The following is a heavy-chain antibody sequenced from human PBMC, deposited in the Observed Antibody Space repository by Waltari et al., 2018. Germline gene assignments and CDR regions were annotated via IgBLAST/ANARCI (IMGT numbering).Heavy chain of an antibody. CDR3: AKDRGDWNYNFDY. Sequence: EVQLLESGGGLVQPGGSLRLSCATSGFTFSSYAMGRGRQASGKGLGLVSGLSGASSSSHSADSVKGRFTNYRDNSKNTLDLQMDGLRVEDTAIYYCAKDRGDWNYNFDYWGQGTPVTVSS. D-gene: IGHD1-7*01. V-gene: IGHV3-23*01. J-gene: IGHJ4*02. CDR1: GFTFSSYA. CDR2: LSGASSSS.